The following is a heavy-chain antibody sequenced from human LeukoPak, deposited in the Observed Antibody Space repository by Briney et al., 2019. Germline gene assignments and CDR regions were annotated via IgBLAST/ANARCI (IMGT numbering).Heavy chain of an antibody. CDR3: AREEEVGTFDF. CDR2: IKPSDAYT. CDR1: GYSFTIYY. J-gene: IGHJ4*02. Sequence: ASVKVSCKASGYSFTIYYMHWARQAPGQGLEWMGIIKPSDAYTSYAQKFQGRVTMTRDTSTSTVYMEVSSLRSEDTAVYYCAREEEVGTFDFWGQGTLVTVSS. D-gene: IGHD4-23*01. V-gene: IGHV1-46*01.